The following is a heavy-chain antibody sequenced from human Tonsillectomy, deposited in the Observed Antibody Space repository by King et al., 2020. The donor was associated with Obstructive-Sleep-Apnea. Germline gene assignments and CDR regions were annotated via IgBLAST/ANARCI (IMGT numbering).Heavy chain of an antibody. CDR2: INPSGGST. D-gene: IGHD3-16*01. V-gene: IGHV1-46*01. Sequence: QLVQSGAEVKKPGASVKVSCKASGHTFTSYYIHWVRQAPGQGLEWMGIINPSGGSTSYAQKFQGRVTMTRDTSTSTVYMDLSSLRSEDTAVYYCARVMINPALGYYYNGMDVWGQGTTVTVSS. CDR1: GHTFTSYY. CDR3: ARVMINPALGYYYNGMDV. J-gene: IGHJ6*02.